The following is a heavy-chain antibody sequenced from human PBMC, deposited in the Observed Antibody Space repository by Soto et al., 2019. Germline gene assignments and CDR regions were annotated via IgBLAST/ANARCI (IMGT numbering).Heavy chain of an antibody. V-gene: IGHV4-4*02. CDR2: IYYSGST. D-gene: IGHD3-16*01. J-gene: IGHJ5*02. CDR1: GGSISSSNW. CDR3: VREGGDNWFDP. Sequence: SETLSLTCAVSGGSISSSNWWSWVRQPPWKGLELIGYIYYSGSTFYNPSLKNRVTISLDTSKIQFSLKLSSVTAADTAVYYCVREGGDNWFDPWGQGTLVTVS.